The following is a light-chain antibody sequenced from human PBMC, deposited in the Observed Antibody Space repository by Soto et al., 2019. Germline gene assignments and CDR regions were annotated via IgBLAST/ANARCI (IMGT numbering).Light chain of an antibody. J-gene: IGLJ2*01. CDR1: SSNIGAGYD. CDR2: GNS. CDR3: QSYDSSLSGVV. V-gene: IGLV1-40*01. Sequence: QSVLTQPHSVSGAPGQRVTISCTGCSSNIGAGYDVHWYQQLPGTAPKLLIYGNSNRPSGVPDRFSGSKSGTSASLAITGLQAEDEADYYCQSYDSSLSGVVFGGGTKLTVL.